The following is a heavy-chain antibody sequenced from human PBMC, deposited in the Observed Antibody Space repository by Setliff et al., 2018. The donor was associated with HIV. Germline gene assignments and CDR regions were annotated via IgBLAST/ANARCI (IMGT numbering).Heavy chain of an antibody. CDR2: IYYSGST. CDR3: ARHNEITYGGLLYDYFYYGMDV. V-gene: IGHV4-59*01. J-gene: IGHJ6*02. Sequence: SETLSLTCTASGGSISSYYWSWIRQPPGKGLEWIGYIYYSGSTNYNPSLKSRITISVDTSKNQFSLNLTSVTAADTAVYYCARHNEITYGGLLYDYFYYGMDVWGQGTPVTVSS. D-gene: IGHD3-16*01. CDR1: GGSISSYY.